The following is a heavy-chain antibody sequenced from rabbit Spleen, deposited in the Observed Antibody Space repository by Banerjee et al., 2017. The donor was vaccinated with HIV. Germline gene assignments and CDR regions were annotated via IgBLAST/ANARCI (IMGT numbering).Heavy chain of an antibody. J-gene: IGHJ4*01. Sequence: QRLVESGGGLVQPGGSLKLSCKASRFDFSTYSMSWVRQAPGKGLEWIGYIVPVFGITYYANWVNGRFSISRENAQNTVFLQMTSLTAADTATYFCARDGTGGSYFALWGPGTLVTVS. D-gene: IGHD8-1*01. CDR2: IVPVFGIT. V-gene: IGHV1S7*01. CDR1: RFDFSTYS. CDR3: ARDGTGGSYFAL.